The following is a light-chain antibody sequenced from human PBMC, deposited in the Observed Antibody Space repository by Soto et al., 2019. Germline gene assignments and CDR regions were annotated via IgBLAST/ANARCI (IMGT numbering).Light chain of an antibody. CDR3: QQYNSYPPWT. J-gene: IGKJ1*01. CDR1: QSIGRW. CDR2: EAS. V-gene: IGKV1-5*03. Sequence: DIQMTQSPSTLSASIGDRVTITCRASQSIGRWLAWYQQKPGKAPKFLMYEASTLESGVPSRFSGSGSGTEFTLTISSLQPDDFATYYCQQYNSYPPWTFGQGTKVEIK.